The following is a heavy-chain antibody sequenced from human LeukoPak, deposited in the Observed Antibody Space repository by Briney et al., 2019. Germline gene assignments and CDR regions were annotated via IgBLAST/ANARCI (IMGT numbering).Heavy chain of an antibody. J-gene: IGHJ1*01. V-gene: IGHV3-15*01. CDR2: IKSKTDGGTT. CDR1: GFTFSNAW. Sequence: GGSLRLSCAASGFTFSNAWMSWVRQAPGKGLEWVGRIKSKTDGGTTDYAAPVKGRFTISRDDSKNTLYLQMNSLRAEDTAVYYCAKDSITMIVVGAKGQYFQHWGQGTLVTVSS. D-gene: IGHD3-22*01. CDR3: AKDSITMIVVGAKGQYFQH.